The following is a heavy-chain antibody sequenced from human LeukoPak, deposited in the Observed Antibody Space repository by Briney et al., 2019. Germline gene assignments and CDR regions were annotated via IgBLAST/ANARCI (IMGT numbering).Heavy chain of an antibody. CDR3: ARGPGYFDWLLYSAPRNWYFDL. D-gene: IGHD3-9*01. CDR1: GESFRAYY. Sequence: SETLSLTCAVYGESFRAYYWTWLRQPPGKGLEWIGEISHSGSTNYNPSLKSRVTISVDTSKNQFSLKLSSVTAADTAVYYCARGPGYFDWLLYSAPRNWYFDLWGRGTLVTVSS. CDR2: ISHSGST. V-gene: IGHV4-34*01. J-gene: IGHJ2*01.